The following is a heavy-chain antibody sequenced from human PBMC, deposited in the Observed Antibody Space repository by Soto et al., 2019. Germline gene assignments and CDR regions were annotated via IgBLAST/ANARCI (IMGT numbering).Heavy chain of an antibody. CDR3: ARDHWTAAAASYYYYGMDV. Sequence: SVKVSCKASGGTFSSYAISWLRQAPGQGLEWMGGIIPIFGTANYAQKFQGRVTITADKSTSTAYMELSSLRSEDTAAYYCARDHWTAAAASYYYYGMDVWGQGTTVTVSS. D-gene: IGHD6-13*01. J-gene: IGHJ6*02. CDR2: IIPIFGTA. CDR1: GGTFSSYA. V-gene: IGHV1-69*06.